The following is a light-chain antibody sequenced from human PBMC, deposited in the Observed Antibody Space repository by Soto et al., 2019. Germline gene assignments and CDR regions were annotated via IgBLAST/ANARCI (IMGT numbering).Light chain of an antibody. CDR2: GST. CDR3: QSYDSSLTGFVI. Sequence: QSVPTQPPSVSGAPGQRVTISCTGSSSNIGAHYDVHWYQQLPGTAPKLLIYGSTNRPSGVPDRFSGSKSGTSASLAITGLQAEDEADYYCQSYDSSLTGFVIFGGGTKLTVL. CDR1: SSNIGAHYD. V-gene: IGLV1-40*01. J-gene: IGLJ2*01.